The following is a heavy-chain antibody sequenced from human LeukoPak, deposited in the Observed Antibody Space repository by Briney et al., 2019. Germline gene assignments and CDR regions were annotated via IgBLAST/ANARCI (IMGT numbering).Heavy chain of an antibody. J-gene: IGHJ3*01. CDR3: ARDPGENSSGA. V-gene: IGHV3-53*01. Sequence: AGGSLRLSCAASGFTVSSNYMSWVRQAPGKGLEWVSVIYSGGSTYYADSVKGRFTISRDNSKNTLYLQMNSLRAEDTAVYYCARDPGENSSGAWGQGTMVTVSS. CDR1: GFTVSSNY. CDR2: IYSGGST. D-gene: IGHD6-19*01.